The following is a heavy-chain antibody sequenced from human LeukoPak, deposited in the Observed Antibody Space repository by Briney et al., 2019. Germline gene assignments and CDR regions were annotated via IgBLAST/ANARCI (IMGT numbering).Heavy chain of an antibody. CDR1: GGSISTYF. D-gene: IGHD2-2*01. V-gene: IGHV4-4*07. CDR2: LYTSGST. CDR3: ARVDCSSTSCSNYYYSMDV. Sequence: PSETLSLTCTVSGGSISTYFWSWIRQPAGKGLEWIGRLYTSGSTNYNPSLKSRLTMSADTSKNQFSLNLRSVTAADTAVYYCARVDCSSTSCSNYYYSMDVWGQGTTVTVSS. J-gene: IGHJ6*02.